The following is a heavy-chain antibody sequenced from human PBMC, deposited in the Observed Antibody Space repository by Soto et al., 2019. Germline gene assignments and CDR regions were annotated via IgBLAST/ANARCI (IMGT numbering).Heavy chain of an antibody. V-gene: IGHV1-18*01. D-gene: IGHD3-22*01. J-gene: IGHJ5*02. CDR1: GYTFTSYG. CDR3: ALPRRPYYDSSGYYPWFDP. CDR2: ISAYNGNT. Sequence: ASVKVSCKASGYTFTSYGISWVRQAPGQGLEWMGRISAYNGNTNYAQKLQGRVTITTDTSTSTAYMELSSLRSEDTAVYYCALPRRPYYDSSGYYPWFDPWGQGTLVTVSS.